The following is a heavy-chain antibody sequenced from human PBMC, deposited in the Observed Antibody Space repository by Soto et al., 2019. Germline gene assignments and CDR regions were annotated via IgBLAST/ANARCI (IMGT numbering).Heavy chain of an antibody. V-gene: IGHV1-69*06. Sequence: SVKVSCKASGGTFSSYAISWVRQAPGQGLEWMGGIIPIFGTANYAQKFQGRVTITADKSTSTAYMELSSLRSEDTAVYYCASQRADIVVVPAAQSYGMDVWGQGTTVNVSS. CDR2: IIPIFGTA. D-gene: IGHD2-2*01. CDR1: GGTFSSYA. J-gene: IGHJ6*02. CDR3: ASQRADIVVVPAAQSYGMDV.